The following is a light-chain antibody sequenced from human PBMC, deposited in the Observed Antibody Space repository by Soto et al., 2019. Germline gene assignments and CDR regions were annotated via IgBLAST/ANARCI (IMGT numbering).Light chain of an antibody. CDR3: SSYTSSFRRV. CDR2: EVS. V-gene: IGLV2-14*01. J-gene: IGLJ1*01. CDR1: SSDVGGDNH. Sequence: QSALTQSASVSGSPGQSITISCRGISSDVGGDNHVSWYQQYQGKAPKLIIYEVSDWPSGVSNRFSGSKSGNTASLTISRLQAEDEADYDCSSYTSSFRRVFGSGTKVTV.